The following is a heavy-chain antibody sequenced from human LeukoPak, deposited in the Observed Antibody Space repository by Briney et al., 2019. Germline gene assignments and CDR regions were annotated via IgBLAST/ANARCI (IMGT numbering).Heavy chain of an antibody. Sequence: PGGSLRLSCAASGFTFSSYAMHWVRQAPGKGLEWVAVISYDGSNKYYADSVKGRFTISRDNSKNTLYLQMDSLRAEDTAVYYCARVYSSSYYYYYYYMDVWGKGTTVTVSS. CDR2: ISYDGSNK. J-gene: IGHJ6*03. CDR3: ARVYSSSYYYYYYYMDV. V-gene: IGHV3-30*01. D-gene: IGHD6-6*01. CDR1: GFTFSSYA.